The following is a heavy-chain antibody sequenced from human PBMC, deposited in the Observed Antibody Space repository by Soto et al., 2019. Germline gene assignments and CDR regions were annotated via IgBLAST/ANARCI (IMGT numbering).Heavy chain of an antibody. V-gene: IGHV1-69*13. J-gene: IGHJ6*02. CDR2: IIPIFGTA. D-gene: IGHD3-10*01. Sequence: SVKVSCKASGGTFSSYAISWVRQAPGQGLEWMGGIIPIFGTASYAQKFQGRVTITADESTSTAYMELSSLRSEDTAVYYCARDAGHRYYYGSGSHYYYYYGMDVWGQGTTVTVSS. CDR1: GGTFSSYA. CDR3: ARDAGHRYYYGSGSHYYYYYGMDV.